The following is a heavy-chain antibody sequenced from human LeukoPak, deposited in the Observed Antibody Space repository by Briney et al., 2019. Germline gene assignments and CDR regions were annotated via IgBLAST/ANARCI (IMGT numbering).Heavy chain of an antibody. CDR1: GFTFDDYG. CDR2: ISGSGGST. J-gene: IGHJ4*02. V-gene: IGHV3-23*01. CDR3: AKKRFLEWLSDY. Sequence: GGSLRLSCAASGFTFDDYGMSWVRQVAGKGLEWVSGISGSGGSTYYADSVKGRFTISRDNSKNTLYLQMNSLRAEDTAVYYCAKKRFLEWLSDYWGQGTLVTVSS. D-gene: IGHD3-3*01.